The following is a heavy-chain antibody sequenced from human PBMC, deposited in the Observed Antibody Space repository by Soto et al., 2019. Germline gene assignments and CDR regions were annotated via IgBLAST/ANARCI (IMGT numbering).Heavy chain of an antibody. D-gene: IGHD3-16*02. Sequence: ASVKVSCEAPADTFTSQYKHWVRQAPGHGLEWRGIINPNGGSTRFAQTFQGRNTMTTDTSTSTVYKELRSLRCEDTAAYYSWRSSGGVFGIIIERSSCLAPWGEASLVTVS. CDR3: WRSSGGVFGIIIERSSCLAP. J-gene: IGHJ5*02. CDR1: ADTFTSQY. V-gene: IGHV1-46*01. CDR2: INPNGGST.